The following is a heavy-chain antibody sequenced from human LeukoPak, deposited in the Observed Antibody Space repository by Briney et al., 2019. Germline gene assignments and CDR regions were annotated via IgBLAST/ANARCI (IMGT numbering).Heavy chain of an antibody. CDR2: IYYSGST. Sequence: PSETLSLTCTVSGGSISSGDYYWSWLRQPPGTGLEWIGYIYYSGSTYYNPSLKSRVTISVDTSKNQFSLKLSSVTAADTAVYYCARVLGVLLWFGGLSGWFDPWGQGTLVTVSS. CDR3: ARVLGVLLWFGGLSGWFDP. V-gene: IGHV4-30-4*01. D-gene: IGHD3-10*01. CDR1: GGSISSGDYY. J-gene: IGHJ5*02.